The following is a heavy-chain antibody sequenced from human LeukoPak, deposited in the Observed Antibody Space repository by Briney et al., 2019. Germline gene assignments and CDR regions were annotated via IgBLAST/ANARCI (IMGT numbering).Heavy chain of an antibody. CDR1: GYTLTEVS. Sequence: ASVKVSCKVSGYTLTEVSMHWVRQAPGKGLEWMGWINPNSGGTNYAQKFQGRVTMTRDTSISTAYMELSRLRSDDTAVYYCARDLRYSDWLFHHDAFDIWGQGTMVTVSS. D-gene: IGHD3-9*01. V-gene: IGHV1-2*02. CDR2: INPNSGGT. CDR3: ARDLRYSDWLFHHDAFDI. J-gene: IGHJ3*02.